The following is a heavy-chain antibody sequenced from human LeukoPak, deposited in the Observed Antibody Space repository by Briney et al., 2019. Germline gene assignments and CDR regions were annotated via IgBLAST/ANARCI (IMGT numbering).Heavy chain of an antibody. D-gene: IGHD3-16*01. CDR3: ARRRDSSYTMDA. CDR1: GGSISGYY. Sequence: SETLSLTCTVSGGSISGYYWSWIRQPPGKGLEWIGCIYYTGSTSYNPSLKSRVTISLVRFKNQFSLMMTSVTAADTAVYYCARRRDSSYTMDAWGQGTTVTVSS. J-gene: IGHJ6*02. CDR2: IYYTGST. V-gene: IGHV4-59*01.